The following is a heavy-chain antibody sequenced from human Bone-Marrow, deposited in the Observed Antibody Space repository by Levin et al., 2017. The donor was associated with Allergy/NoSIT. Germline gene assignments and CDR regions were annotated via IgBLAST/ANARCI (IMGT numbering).Heavy chain of an antibody. CDR1: GFTFSTYY. Sequence: PGESLKISCAASGFTFSTYYMNWLRQAPGKGLEWVSYISSSSSTIYYADSVKGRFTISRDNAKNSLYLQMNSLRAEDTAVYYCARDSGSSSWYYFDYWGQGTLVTVSS. CDR3: ARDSGSSSWYYFDY. J-gene: IGHJ4*02. V-gene: IGHV3-48*01. D-gene: IGHD6-13*01. CDR2: ISSSSSTI.